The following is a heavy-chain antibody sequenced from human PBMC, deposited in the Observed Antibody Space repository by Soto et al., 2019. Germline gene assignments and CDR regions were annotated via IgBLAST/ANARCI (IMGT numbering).Heavy chain of an antibody. J-gene: IGHJ6*03. CDR1: EFTFSGRS. CDR3: ARGWFGPDV. V-gene: IGHV3-74*01. D-gene: IGHD3-10*01. Sequence: EVQLVESGGGLVQPGGSLRLSCAASEFTFSGRSVHWVRQAPGEGLVWVSGIDKVGTDSTYADSVKGRFTSSRDNAKNTVYLQMNSLRVEAPAVYYCARGWFGPDVWGKGTTVTVSS. CDR2: IDKVGTDS.